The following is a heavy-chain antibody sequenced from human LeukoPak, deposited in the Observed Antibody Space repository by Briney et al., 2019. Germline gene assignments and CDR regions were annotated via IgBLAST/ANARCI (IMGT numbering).Heavy chain of an antibody. D-gene: IGHD2-2*02. J-gene: IGHJ4*02. Sequence: PGRSLRLSCAASGFTFSSYAMHWVRQAPGKGLEWVAVISYDGSNKYYADSVKGRFTISRDNSKNTLYLQMNSLRAEDTAVYCCARGTGYCSSTSCYTVDYWGQGTLVTVSS. CDR2: ISYDGSNK. V-gene: IGHV3-30*01. CDR3: ARGTGYCSSTSCYTVDY. CDR1: GFTFSSYA.